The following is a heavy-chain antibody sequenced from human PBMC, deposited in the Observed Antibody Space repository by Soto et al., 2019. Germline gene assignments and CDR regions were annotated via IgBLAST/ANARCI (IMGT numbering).Heavy chain of an antibody. CDR2: IYHSGST. CDR1: GYSISSGYY. J-gene: IGHJ6*02. V-gene: IGHV4-38-2*01. D-gene: IGHD6-13*01. CDR3: ARQGGSWYRASPYYYYGMDV. Sequence: SSETLSLTCAVSGYSISSGYYWGWIRQPPGKGLEWIGSIYHSGSTYYNPSLKSRVTISVDTSKNQFSLKLSSVTAADTAVYYCARQGGSWYRASPYYYYGMDVWGQGTTVTVSS.